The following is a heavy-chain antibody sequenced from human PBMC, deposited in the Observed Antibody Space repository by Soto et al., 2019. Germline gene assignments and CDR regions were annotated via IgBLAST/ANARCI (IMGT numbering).Heavy chain of an antibody. Sequence: QVQLVQSGAEVKKPGSPVKVSCKASGGTFSSYTISWVRQAPGQGLEWMGRIIPILGIANYAQKFQGRVTITADKSTSTAYMELSSLRSEDTAVYYCARAQNYDIGSYGMDVWGQGTTVTVSS. CDR1: GGTFSSYT. CDR2: IIPILGIA. CDR3: ARAQNYDIGSYGMDV. V-gene: IGHV1-69*02. J-gene: IGHJ6*02. D-gene: IGHD3-9*01.